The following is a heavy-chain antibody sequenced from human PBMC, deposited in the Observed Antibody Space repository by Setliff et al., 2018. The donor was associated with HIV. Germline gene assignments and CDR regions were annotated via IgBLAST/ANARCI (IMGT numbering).Heavy chain of an antibody. CDR3: ARRTFGSGRIDP. Sequence: SETLSLTCAVYGGSFSGYYWSWIRQSPGKGLEWIGTIYYRGSTYYNPSLESRVIILVDTSKNQFSLELTSVNAADTGMYYCARRTFGSGRIDPWGQGTLVTVSS. V-gene: IGHV4-34*01. D-gene: IGHD1-26*01. J-gene: IGHJ5*02. CDR1: GGSFSGYY. CDR2: IYYRGST.